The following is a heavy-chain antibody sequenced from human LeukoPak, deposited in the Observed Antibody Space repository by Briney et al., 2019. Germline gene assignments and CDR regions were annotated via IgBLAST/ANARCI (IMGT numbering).Heavy chain of an antibody. CDR3: AKGGSGYSYGSPWYFDY. CDR2: IRYDGSNK. J-gene: IGHJ4*02. V-gene: IGHV3-30*02. CDR1: GFTFSSYG. D-gene: IGHD5-18*01. Sequence: GGSLRLSCAASGFTFSSYGMHWVRQAPGKGLEWVAFIRYDGSNKYYADSVKGRFTISRDNSRNTLYLQMNSLRAEDTAVYYCAKGGSGYSYGSPWYFDYWGQGTLVTVSS.